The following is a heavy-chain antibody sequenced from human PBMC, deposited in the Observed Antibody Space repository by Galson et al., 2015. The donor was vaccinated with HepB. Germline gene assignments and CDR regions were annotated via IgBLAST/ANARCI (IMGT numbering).Heavy chain of an antibody. V-gene: IGHV3-23*05. D-gene: IGHD2-2*03. CDR1: GFTFSTFA. CDR2: LHNDGVTT. J-gene: IGHJ4*02. Sequence: SLRLSCAASGFTFSTFAMGWVRQAPGKGLEWVSTLHNDGVTTHIADSVRGRFTISRDNSKNTLFLQMNSLGVKDTALYYCAKLRGMDIGEYHFDHWGQGTLVTVSS. CDR3: AKLRGMDIGEYHFDH.